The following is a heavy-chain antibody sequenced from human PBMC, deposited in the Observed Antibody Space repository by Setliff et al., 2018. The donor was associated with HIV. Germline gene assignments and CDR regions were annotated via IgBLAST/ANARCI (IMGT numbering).Heavy chain of an antibody. CDR3: AREPATYNGYNWDYYGTDL. CDR2: IFYSGST. D-gene: IGHD5-12*01. V-gene: IGHV4-31*03. Sequence: SETLSLTCSVSGGSISSGSYYWSRIRQHPGKGLEWIGYIFYSGSTTYNPSLKSRLTISIDTSKNRSSLKLKSVTAADTAVYYCAREPATYNGYNWDYYGTDLWGQGTTVTVSS. J-gene: IGHJ6*02. CDR1: GGSISSGSYY.